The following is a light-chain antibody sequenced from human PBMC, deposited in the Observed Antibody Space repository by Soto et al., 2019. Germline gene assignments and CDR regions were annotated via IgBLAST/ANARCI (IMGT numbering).Light chain of an antibody. V-gene: IGKV1D-12*01. J-gene: IGKJ4*01. Sequence: DIQVTQSPSSVSASAGDRVTITCRASQDITHYLAWYQQKPGKAPKLLIYGASSLQGGVPSRFSGSGSETDLTLTICSLQPEDFATFYCQQFYDYRLTFGGGTNVGSK. CDR3: QQFYDYRLT. CDR1: QDITHY. CDR2: GAS.